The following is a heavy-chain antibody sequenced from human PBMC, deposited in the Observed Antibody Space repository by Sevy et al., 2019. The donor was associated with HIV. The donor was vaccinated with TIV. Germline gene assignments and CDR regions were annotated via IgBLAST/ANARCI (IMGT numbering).Heavy chain of an antibody. Sequence: SETLSLTCTVSGGSISSYYWSWIRQPPGKGLEWIGYIYYSGSTNYNPSLKSRVTISVDTSKNQFSLKLSSVTAADTAVYYCARDSYDRQWLVPGWFDPWGQGTLVTVSS. CDR2: IYYSGST. D-gene: IGHD6-19*01. CDR1: GGSISSYY. J-gene: IGHJ5*02. CDR3: ARDSYDRQWLVPGWFDP. V-gene: IGHV4-59*01.